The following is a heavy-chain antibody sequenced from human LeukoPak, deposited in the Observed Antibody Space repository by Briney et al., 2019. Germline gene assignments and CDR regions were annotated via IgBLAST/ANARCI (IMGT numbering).Heavy chain of an antibody. D-gene: IGHD6-13*01. CDR3: AREAAVDAFDI. J-gene: IGHJ3*02. Sequence: ASVKVSCKASGYTFTRNYMHWVRQAPGQGLEWMGIINPSGGSTSYAQKFQGRVTMTRDMSTNTVYMKMSSLRSEDTAVYYRAREAAVDAFDIWGQGTMVTVSS. CDR1: GYTFTRNY. CDR2: INPSGGST. V-gene: IGHV1-46*01.